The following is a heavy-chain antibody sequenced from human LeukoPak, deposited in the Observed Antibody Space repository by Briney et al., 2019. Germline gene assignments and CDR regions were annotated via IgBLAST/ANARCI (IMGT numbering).Heavy chain of an antibody. CDR3: ARGNYVYYYGMDV. CDR2: INHGGST. Sequence: PSETLSLTCAVYGGSFNGYYWSWIRQPPGKGLEWIGEINHGGSTNHDPSLKSRVTISVDTSKNQFSLKLSSVTAADTAVYYCARGNYVYYYGMDVWGQGTTVTVSS. CDR1: GGSFNGYY. J-gene: IGHJ6*02. D-gene: IGHD4-11*01. V-gene: IGHV4-34*01.